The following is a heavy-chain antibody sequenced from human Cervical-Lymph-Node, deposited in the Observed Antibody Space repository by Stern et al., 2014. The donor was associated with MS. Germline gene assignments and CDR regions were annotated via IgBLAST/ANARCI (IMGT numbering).Heavy chain of an antibody. J-gene: IGHJ5*02. CDR2: IYYSGST. CDR3: ARGATQAFDP. CDR1: GGSISSYY. Sequence: QVQLQVSGPGLVKPSETLSLTCTVSGGSISSYYWSWIRQPPGKGLEWIGYIYYSGSTNYNPSLKSRVTISVDTSKNQFSLKLSSVTAADTAVYYCARGATQAFDPWGQGTLVTVSS. V-gene: IGHV4-59*01.